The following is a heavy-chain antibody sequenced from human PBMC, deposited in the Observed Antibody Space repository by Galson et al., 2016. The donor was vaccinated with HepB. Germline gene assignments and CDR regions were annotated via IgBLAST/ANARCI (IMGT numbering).Heavy chain of an antibody. J-gene: IGHJ4*02. CDR1: GFTFSSYG. CDR3: AKVSDEYYFDY. CDR2: TSSDGSNK. Sequence: SLRLSCAASGFTFSSYGMHWVRQAPGKGLEWVAVTSSDGSNKHYADSVKGRFTISRDNSKKTLYLQMNGLRAEDTAVYYCAKVSDEYYFDYWGQGTLVTVSS. V-gene: IGHV3-30*18.